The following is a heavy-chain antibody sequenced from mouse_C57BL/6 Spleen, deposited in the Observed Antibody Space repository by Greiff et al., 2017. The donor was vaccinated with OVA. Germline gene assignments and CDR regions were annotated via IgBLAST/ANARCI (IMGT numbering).Heavy chain of an antibody. CDR3: ARSGGLRNYFDY. CDR2: IDPSDSET. D-gene: IGHD1-1*01. Sequence: VQLQQSGAELVRPGSSVKLSCKASGYTFTSYWMHWVKQRPIQGLEWIGNIDPSDSETHYNQKFKDKATLTVDKSSSTAYMQLSSLTSEDSAVYYCARSGGLRNYFDYWGQGTTLTVSS. J-gene: IGHJ2*01. V-gene: IGHV1-52*01. CDR1: GYTFTSYW.